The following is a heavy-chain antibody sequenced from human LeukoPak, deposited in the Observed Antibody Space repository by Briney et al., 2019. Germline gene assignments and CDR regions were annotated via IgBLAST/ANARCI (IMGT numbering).Heavy chain of an antibody. J-gene: IGHJ4*02. V-gene: IGHV3-11*04. D-gene: IGHD6-19*01. CDR1: GFTFNNYF. CDR2: ISSSGGTV. CDR3: AGGLAVAANCFDY. Sequence: GGSLRLSCAASGFTFNNYFMSWIRQAPGKGLEWVSYISSSGGTVYYAGSVKGRFTVSRDNAKNSLYLQMNSLRAEDTAVYYCAGGLAVAANCFDYWGQGTLVTVSS.